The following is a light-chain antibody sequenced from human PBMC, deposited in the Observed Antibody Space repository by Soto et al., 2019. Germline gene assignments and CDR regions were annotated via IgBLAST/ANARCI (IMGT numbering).Light chain of an antibody. V-gene: IGLV2-14*01. CDR2: DVS. CDR3: SSYTSSLKKV. J-gene: IGLJ2*01. CDR1: SSDVGGYNY. Sequence: QSALTQPASVSGSPGQSITISCTGTSSDVGGYNYVSWYQQHPGKAPKLMIYDVSNRPSGVSNRFSGSKSGNTASLTISGLQAEDEADYYCSSYTSSLKKVFGGGTQLTVL.